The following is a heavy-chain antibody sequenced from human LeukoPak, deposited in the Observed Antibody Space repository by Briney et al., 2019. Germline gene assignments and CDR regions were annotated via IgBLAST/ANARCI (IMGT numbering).Heavy chain of an antibody. CDR1: GDSLFTDSVS. D-gene: IGHD2-2*01. J-gene: IGHJ4*02. CDR3: ARGKYTSFDN. CDR2: RYYRSKWSF. Sequence: SQTLSVTSAIPGDSLFTDSVSWNWVRQSPSRGLEWLGRRYYRSKWSFDYAVSVTSRITINADTSKNQFSLQLNSVTPEDTAMYYCARGKYTSFDNWGQGILVTVSS. V-gene: IGHV6-1*01.